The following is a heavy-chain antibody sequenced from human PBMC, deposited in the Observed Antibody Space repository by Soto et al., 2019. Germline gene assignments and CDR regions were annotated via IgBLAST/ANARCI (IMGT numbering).Heavy chain of an antibody. V-gene: IGHV4-38-2*02. Sequence: SETLSPTCTVSGYSISSGYYWGWIRQPPGKGLEWIGSIYHSGSTYYNPSLKSRVTISVDTSKNQFSLKLISVTAADTAVYYCARDDFWSGYYYYYGMDVWGQGTTVTVSS. CDR3: ARDDFWSGYYYYYGMDV. CDR2: IYHSGST. CDR1: GYSISSGYY. D-gene: IGHD3-3*01. J-gene: IGHJ6*02.